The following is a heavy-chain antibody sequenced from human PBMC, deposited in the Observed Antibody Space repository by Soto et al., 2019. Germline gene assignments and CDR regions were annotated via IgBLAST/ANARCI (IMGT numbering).Heavy chain of an antibody. CDR3: ARSRVGMDV. Sequence: PGESLKISCKGSGYNFISYWIAWVRQMPWKGLEWMGIIYPGDSDTRYNPSFQGQVTISADKSINTAYVQWSSLKASDTAMYYCARSRVGMDVWGQGTTVTVSS. J-gene: IGHJ6*02. V-gene: IGHV5-51*01. CDR2: IYPGDSDT. CDR1: GYNFISYW.